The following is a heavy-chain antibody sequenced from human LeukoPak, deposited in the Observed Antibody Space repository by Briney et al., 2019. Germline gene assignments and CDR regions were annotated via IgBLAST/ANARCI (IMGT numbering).Heavy chain of an antibody. CDR1: GFTFSSYA. CDR2: INDSGGNT. D-gene: IGHD5-24*01. V-gene: IGHV3-23*01. J-gene: IGHJ4*02. CDR3: AKGSSDGRPYYFDY. Sequence: PGGSLRLSCAASGFTFSSYAMSWVRQAPGMGLEWVSAINDSGGNTYHADSVKGRFTISRDNSKNTLYLQMNSLGAEDTAVYYCAKGSSDGRPYYFDYWGQGTLVTISS.